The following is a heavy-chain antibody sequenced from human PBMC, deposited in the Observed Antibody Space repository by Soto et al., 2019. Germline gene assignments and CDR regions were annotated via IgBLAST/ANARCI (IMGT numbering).Heavy chain of an antibody. CDR2: IYSAGSA. Sequence: GGSLRLSCAASGFTVSSYHMSWVRQAPGKGLEWVSIIYSAGSADFADSVKGRFTISRDNSKNTLYLQMSSLRAEDTAVYYCTRVYSSSYHYFDYWGQGTLVTVSS. D-gene: IGHD6-13*01. CDR1: GFTVSSYH. V-gene: IGHV3-66*01. J-gene: IGHJ4*02. CDR3: TRVYSSSYHYFDY.